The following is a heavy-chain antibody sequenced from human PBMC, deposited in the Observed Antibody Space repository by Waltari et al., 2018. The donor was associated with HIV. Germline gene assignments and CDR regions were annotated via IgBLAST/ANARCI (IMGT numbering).Heavy chain of an antibody. CDR1: GLTFSRSA. Sequence: VQLLASGGGLVQPGGSLRLSCVASGLTFSRSAMRWVRQAPGKGLEWVSAISGSGGSTYYADSVKGRFTISRDNSKNTLYLQMNSLRAEDTAVYYCAKEPLAARGAFDIWGQGTMVTVSS. CDR2: ISGSGGST. J-gene: IGHJ3*02. D-gene: IGHD6-6*01. V-gene: IGHV3-23*01. CDR3: AKEPLAARGAFDI.